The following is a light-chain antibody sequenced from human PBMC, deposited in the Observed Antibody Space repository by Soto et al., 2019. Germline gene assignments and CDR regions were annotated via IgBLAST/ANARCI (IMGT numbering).Light chain of an antibody. Sequence: QSALTQPASVSGSPGQSITISCTGTSSDVGGYNYVSWYQQHPGKAPKLMIYDVSNRPSGVSNRFSGSKSGNTASLTISWLQAEDEADYYCSSYTSSSTYVFGTGTKLTDL. CDR3: SSYTSSSTYV. CDR2: DVS. J-gene: IGLJ1*01. V-gene: IGLV2-14*01. CDR1: SSDVGGYNY.